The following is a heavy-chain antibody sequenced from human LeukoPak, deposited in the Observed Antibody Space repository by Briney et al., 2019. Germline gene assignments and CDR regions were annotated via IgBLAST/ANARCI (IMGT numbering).Heavy chain of an antibody. J-gene: IGHJ3*02. D-gene: IGHD6-13*01. CDR1: GGTFNSYA. CDR2: IFAIFGTA. Sequence: GSSVKVSCKASGGTFNSYAINWVRQAPGQGLEWMGRIFAIFGTANYAQKFQARVTVTTDESTNTAYMELSSLRPEDTAMYYCARDRGERDSSWSLPAHGFDIWGQGTMVTVSS. CDR3: ARDRGERDSSWSLPAHGFDI. V-gene: IGHV1-69*05.